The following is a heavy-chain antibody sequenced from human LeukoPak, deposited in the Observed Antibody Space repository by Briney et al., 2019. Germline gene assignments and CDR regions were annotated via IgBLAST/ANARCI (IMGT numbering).Heavy chain of an antibody. Sequence: GGSLRLSCAASGFIFSTYSMNWVRQAPGKGLEWVSSISSSTSYIYYADSVKGRFTISRDNSKNTLYLQMNSLRAEDTAVYYCAKDHDYYDSSGYPGNFDYWGQGTLVTVSS. D-gene: IGHD3-22*01. CDR2: ISSSTSYI. CDR3: AKDHDYYDSSGYPGNFDY. J-gene: IGHJ4*02. V-gene: IGHV3-21*01. CDR1: GFIFSTYS.